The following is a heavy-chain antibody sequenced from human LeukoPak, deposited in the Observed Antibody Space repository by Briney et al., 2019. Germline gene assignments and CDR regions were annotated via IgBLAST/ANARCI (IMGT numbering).Heavy chain of an antibody. J-gene: IGHJ4*02. Sequence: ASVTVSCTASGYTFTGYYMHWVRQAPGQGLEWMGRINPNSGGTNYAQKFQGRVTMTEDTSTDTAYMELSSLRSEDTAVYYCATTKGRYCSGGSCYSWPLDYWGQGTLVTVSS. CDR3: ATTKGRYCSGGSCYSWPLDY. CDR1: GYTFTGYY. D-gene: IGHD2-15*01. V-gene: IGHV1-2*06. CDR2: INPNSGGT.